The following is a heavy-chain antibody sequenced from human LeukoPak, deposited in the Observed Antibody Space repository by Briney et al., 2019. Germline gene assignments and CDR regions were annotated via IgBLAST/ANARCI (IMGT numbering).Heavy chain of an antibody. J-gene: IGHJ4*02. D-gene: IGHD5-12*01. V-gene: IGHV3-23*01. CDR3: ARDGGYDY. CDR1: RFTFSSYA. CDR2: ISATGGST. Sequence: GGSLRLSCAASRFTFSSYALTWVRQAPGKGLEWVSAISATGGSTYYAESVKGRFTVSRDNSRNILYVQMNSLRTDDTAVYYCARDGGYDYWGQGTLVTVSS.